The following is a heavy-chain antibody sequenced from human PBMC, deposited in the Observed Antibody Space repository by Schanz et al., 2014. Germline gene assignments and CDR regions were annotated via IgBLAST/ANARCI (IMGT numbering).Heavy chain of an antibody. CDR2: IWSDGTNE. J-gene: IGHJ6*03. V-gene: IGHV3-33*06. Sequence: QGQLVETGGGVVQPGKSLRLSCAPSGFIFRSFGIHWVRQAPGKGLEWVAVIWSDGTNEYYADSVKGRFTISGDSSKYTVYLEMNSLRGDDTDVYYCAKGPYYYYYMDVWGNGTTVTVSS. CDR1: GFIFRSFG. CDR3: AKGPYYYYYMDV.